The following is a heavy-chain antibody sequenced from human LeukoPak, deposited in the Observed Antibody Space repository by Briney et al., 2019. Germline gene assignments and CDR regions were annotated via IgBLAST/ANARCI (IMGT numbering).Heavy chain of an antibody. V-gene: IGHV3-21*01. D-gene: IGHD6-13*01. CDR2: ISSSSSYI. CDR1: GFTFSSYS. CDR3: ARAGFNSSSWYEKS. J-gene: IGHJ5*02. Sequence: PGGSLRLSCAASGFTFSSYSMNWVRQAPGKGLEWVSSISSSSSYIYYADSAKGRFTISRDNAKNSLYLQMNSLRAEDTAVYYCARAGFNSSSWYEKSWGQGTLVTVSS.